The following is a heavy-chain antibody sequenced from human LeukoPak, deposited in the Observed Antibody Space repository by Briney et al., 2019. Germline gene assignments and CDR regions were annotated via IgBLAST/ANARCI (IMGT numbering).Heavy chain of an antibody. V-gene: IGHV4-61*02. CDR2: IYISGST. CDR3: ARDDRFGDRSMDV. CDR1: GGSISSGSYY. Sequence: MPSETLSLTCSVSGGSISSGSYYWSWIRQPAGKGLEWIGRIYISGSTNYNPSLKSRVTISVDTSKNQFSLELSSVTAADTAVYYCARDDRFGDRSMDVWGKGTTVTVSS. D-gene: IGHD3-16*01. J-gene: IGHJ6*04.